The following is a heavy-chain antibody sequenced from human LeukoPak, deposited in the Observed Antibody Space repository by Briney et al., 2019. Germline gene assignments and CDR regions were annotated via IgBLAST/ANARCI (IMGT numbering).Heavy chain of an antibody. Sequence: ASVKASCKTSGYTFTSYDINWVRQATGQGLEWMGWMNPNSGNTAYAPKFQGRVTMTRDTSISTAYMELSSLRSEDTAVYYCARGGTLVQGITVLYGMDVWGQGTTVTVSS. CDR1: GYTFTSYD. CDR3: ARGGTLVQGITVLYGMDV. D-gene: IGHD3-10*01. CDR2: MNPNSGNT. J-gene: IGHJ6*02. V-gene: IGHV1-8*01.